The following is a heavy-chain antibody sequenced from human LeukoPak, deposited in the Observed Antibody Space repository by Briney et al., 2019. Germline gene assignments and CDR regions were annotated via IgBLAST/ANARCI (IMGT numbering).Heavy chain of an antibody. J-gene: IGHJ4*02. V-gene: IGHV3-9*01. CDR2: ISWNSGSI. CDR3: AKGYTGVGEVDY. D-gene: IGHD3-16*01. Sequence: GGSLRLSCAASGFTFDDYAMHWVRQAPGKGLEWVSGISWNSGSIGYADSVKGRFTISRDNAKNSLYLQMNSLRAEDTALYYCAKGYTGVGEVDYWGQGTLVTVSS. CDR1: GFTFDDYA.